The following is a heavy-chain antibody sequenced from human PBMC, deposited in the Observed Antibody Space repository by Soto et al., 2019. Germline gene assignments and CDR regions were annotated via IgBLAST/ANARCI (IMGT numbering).Heavy chain of an antibody. CDR2: TVPVFDTS. D-gene: IGHD3-10*01. CDR1: GGTFNGYG. CDR3: ARGVSNSGAYYTGPSAYEL. J-gene: IGHJ3*01. Sequence: QVQLVQSGAVVKKPGSSVEVSCKASGGTFNGYGISWVRQAPGQGLEWMGGTVPVFDTSKYAPRFQGRVMITADKSTSTAYMELSSVRSEDTAIYFCARGVSNSGAYYTGPSAYELWGQGTLVIVSS. V-gene: IGHV1-69*06.